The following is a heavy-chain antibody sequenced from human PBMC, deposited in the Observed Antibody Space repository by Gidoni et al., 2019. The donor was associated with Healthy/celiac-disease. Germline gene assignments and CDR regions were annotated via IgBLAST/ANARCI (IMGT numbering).Heavy chain of an antibody. J-gene: IGHJ3*02. CDR1: GFTFSRYS. D-gene: IGHD2-2*01. CDR2: ISSSSSYI. CDR3: ARKYGGPVVEPDAFDI. Sequence: EVQLVESGGGLVKPGGSLRLSCAASGFTFSRYSMNWVRQAPGKGLEWVSSISSSSSYIYYADSVKGRFTISRDNAKNSLYLQMNSLRAEDTAVYYCARKYGGPVVEPDAFDIWGQGTMVTVSS. V-gene: IGHV3-21*01.